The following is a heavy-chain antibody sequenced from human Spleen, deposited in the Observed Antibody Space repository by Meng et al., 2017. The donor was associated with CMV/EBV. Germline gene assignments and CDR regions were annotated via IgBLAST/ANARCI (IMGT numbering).Heavy chain of an antibody. Sequence: SETLSLTCTVSGGSISSYYWSWIRQPPGKGLEWIGYIYYGGSTSYNPSLQSRLTISVDTSKNQLSLKLNSVTAADTAIYYCASKTRSNWGIGYWGRGTLVTVSS. D-gene: IGHD7-27*01. CDR3: ASKTRSNWGIGY. V-gene: IGHV4-59*12. CDR2: IYYGGST. J-gene: IGHJ4*02. CDR1: GGSISSYY.